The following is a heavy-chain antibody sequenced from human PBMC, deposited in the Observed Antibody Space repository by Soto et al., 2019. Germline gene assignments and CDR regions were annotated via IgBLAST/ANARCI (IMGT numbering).Heavy chain of an antibody. V-gene: IGHV3-23*01. CDR3: AKKPNYYGSGSSSGSHFDY. CDR1: GFTFSNYA. D-gene: IGHD3-10*01. CDR2: ISGGGGST. Sequence: GGSLRLSCAASGFTFSNYAMSWVRQAPGKGLEWVSTISGGGGSTYYADSVKGRFTISRDNSKNTLYLQMNSLGAEDTAVYYCAKKPNYYGSGSSSGSHFDYWGQGTLVTVSS. J-gene: IGHJ4*02.